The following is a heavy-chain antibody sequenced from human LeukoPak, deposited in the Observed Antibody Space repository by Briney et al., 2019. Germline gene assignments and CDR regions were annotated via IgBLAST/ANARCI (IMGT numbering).Heavy chain of an antibody. CDR3: ARGPPAAGYYYYGMDV. D-gene: IGHD6-13*01. Sequence: ASVKVSCKASGYTITSYYMHWVRQAPGQGLEWMGIINPSGGSTSYAQKFQGRVTITADKSTSTAYMELSSLRSEDTAVYYCARGPPAAGYYYYGMDVWGQGTTVTVSS. CDR1: GYTITSYY. J-gene: IGHJ6*02. CDR2: INPSGGST. V-gene: IGHV1-46*01.